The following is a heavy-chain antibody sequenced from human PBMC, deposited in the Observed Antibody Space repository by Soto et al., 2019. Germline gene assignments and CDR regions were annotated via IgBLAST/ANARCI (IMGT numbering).Heavy chain of an antibody. CDR1: GGSISSDDYY. D-gene: IGHD3-22*01. J-gene: IGHJ1*01. CDR3: ARDLDGLHDDTSGPFPRPG. V-gene: IGHV4-30-4*01. Sequence: SETLSLTCTVSGGSISSDDYYWGWIRQAPVRGLVWIGYIHSSGSIYYNPSLKSRATMSIDTAGNQFSLKVSSVTVADTAVYYCARDLDGLHDDTSGPFPRPGWGQGTLVTVSS. CDR2: IHSSGSI.